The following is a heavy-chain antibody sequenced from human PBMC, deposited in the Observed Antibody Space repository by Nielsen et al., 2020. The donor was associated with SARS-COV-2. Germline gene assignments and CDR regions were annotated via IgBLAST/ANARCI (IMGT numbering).Heavy chain of an antibody. J-gene: IGHJ4*02. Sequence: GESLKISCAASGFIASSNYMSWVRQAPGKGLEWVAVMYSDGSTNYAESVKGRITIYRDNSKNSMYLQMNSLRAEDTAVYYCAREGVGATRYFDYWGQGTLVTVSS. CDR3: AREGVGATRYFDY. V-gene: IGHV3-53*01. CDR1: GFIASSNY. CDR2: MYSDGST. D-gene: IGHD1-26*01.